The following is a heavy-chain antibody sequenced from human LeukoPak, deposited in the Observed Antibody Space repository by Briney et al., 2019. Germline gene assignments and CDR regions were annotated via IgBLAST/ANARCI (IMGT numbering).Heavy chain of an antibody. Sequence: PGGSLRLSCAASGFTFSSHWMHWVRQGPGKGLVWVSRIISDGSSTTYADSVKGRFTMSRDNAKNTLYLQMNSLRAEDTAVYYCARVTPKAAAGTYAFDIWGQGTMVTVSS. CDR1: GFTFSSHW. J-gene: IGHJ3*02. CDR3: ARVTPKAAAGTYAFDI. D-gene: IGHD6-13*01. V-gene: IGHV3-74*01. CDR2: IISDGSST.